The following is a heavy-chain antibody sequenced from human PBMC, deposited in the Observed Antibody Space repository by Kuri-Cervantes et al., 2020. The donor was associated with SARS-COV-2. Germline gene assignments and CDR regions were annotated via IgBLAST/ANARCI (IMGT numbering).Heavy chain of an antibody. J-gene: IGHJ5*02. CDR2: ISPGDSET. CDR3: ARQLLVGRSVWFDP. CDR1: GSSFTSYW. V-gene: IGHV5-51*01. D-gene: IGHD2-15*01. Sequence: GGSLRLSCKGSGSSFTSYWIVWVRQMPGKGLEWMGIISPGDSETRYSPSFQGQVTISADKSIRTAYLQWSSLKASDTAIYYCARQLLVGRSVWFDPWGQGTLVTVSS.